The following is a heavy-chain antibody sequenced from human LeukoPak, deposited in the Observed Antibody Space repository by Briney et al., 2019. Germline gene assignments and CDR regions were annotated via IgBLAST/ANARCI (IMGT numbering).Heavy chain of an antibody. J-gene: IGHJ4*02. CDR2: INPNSGGT. Sequence: ASVKVSCKASGYTFTGCYMHWVRQAPVQGLEWMGWINPNSGGTNYAQKFQGRVTMTRDTSISTAYMELSRLRSDDTAVYYCARYHPYYYDSSGYIRGFDYWGQGTLVTVSS. CDR1: GYTFTGCY. D-gene: IGHD3-22*01. V-gene: IGHV1-2*02. CDR3: ARYHPYYYDSSGYIRGFDY.